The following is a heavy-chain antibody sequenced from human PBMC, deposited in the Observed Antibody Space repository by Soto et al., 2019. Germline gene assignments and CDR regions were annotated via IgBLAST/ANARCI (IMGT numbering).Heavy chain of an antibody. CDR3: AREGHGATGLSPSYYYYYYMDV. CDR1: GFTFSSYW. J-gene: IGHJ6*03. D-gene: IGHD1-1*01. V-gene: IGHV3-7*01. Sequence: GGSLRLSCAASGFTFSSYWMSWVRQAPGKGLEWVANIKQDGSEKYYVDSVKGRFTISRDNAKNSLYLQMNSLRAEDTAVYYYAREGHGATGLSPSYYYYYYMDVWGKGTTVTVSS. CDR2: IKQDGSEK.